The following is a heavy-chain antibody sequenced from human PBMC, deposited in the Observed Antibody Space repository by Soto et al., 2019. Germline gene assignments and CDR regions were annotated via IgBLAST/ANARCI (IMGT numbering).Heavy chain of an antibody. V-gene: IGHV1-18*01. Sequence: QVQPVQSGAEVKKPGASVKVSCKASGYTFTSYGISWVRQAPGQGLEWMGWISAYNGNTNYAQKLQGRVTMTTDTSTSTAYMELRSLRSDDTAVYYCARERYCSGGSCYSRWFDPWGQGTLVTVSS. CDR2: ISAYNGNT. J-gene: IGHJ5*02. CDR3: ARERYCSGGSCYSRWFDP. CDR1: GYTFTSYG. D-gene: IGHD2-15*01.